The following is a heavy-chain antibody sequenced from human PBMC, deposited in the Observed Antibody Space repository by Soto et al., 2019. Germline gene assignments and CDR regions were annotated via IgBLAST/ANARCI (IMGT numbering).Heavy chain of an antibody. Sequence: QLQLQESGPGLVKPSETLSLTCTVSGGSISSSSYYWGWIRQPPGKGLEWIGSIYYSGSTYYNPSLKSRVTISVDTSKNQFSLKLSSVTAADTAVYYCARLPGYCSGGSCSGDWFDPWGQGTLVTVSS. CDR3: ARLPGYCSGGSCSGDWFDP. V-gene: IGHV4-39*01. D-gene: IGHD2-15*01. J-gene: IGHJ5*02. CDR1: GGSISSSSYY. CDR2: IYYSGST.